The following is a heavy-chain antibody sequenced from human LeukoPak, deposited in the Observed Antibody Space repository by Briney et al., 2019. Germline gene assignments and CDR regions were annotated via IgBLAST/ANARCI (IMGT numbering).Heavy chain of an antibody. V-gene: IGHV4-59*01. D-gene: IGHD4-11*01. CDR3: ARVGLQYYYYYMDV. CDR1: GGSISNYY. CDR2: IYYKGST. Sequence: SETLSLTCTVSGGSISNYYWSWMRQPPGKGLEWIGYIYYKGSTSYNPSLKSRVTISLETSKKQFSLQLSSVTVADTAVYYCARVGLQYYYYYMDVWGKGTTVTVSS. J-gene: IGHJ6*03.